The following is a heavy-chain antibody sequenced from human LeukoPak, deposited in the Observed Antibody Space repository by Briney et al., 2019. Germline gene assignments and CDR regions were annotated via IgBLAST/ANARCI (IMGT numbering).Heavy chain of an antibody. CDR3: ARAPPRLGLATPDYFDY. D-gene: IGHD3-16*01. Sequence: LRLSCAASGFTFSSYAMSWIRQHPGKGLEWIGYIYYSGSTYYNPSLKSRVTISVDTSKNQFSLKLSSVTAADTAVYYCARAPPRLGLATPDYFDYWGQGTLVTVSS. V-gene: IGHV4-31*02. J-gene: IGHJ4*02. CDR2: IYYSGST. CDR1: GFTFSSYA.